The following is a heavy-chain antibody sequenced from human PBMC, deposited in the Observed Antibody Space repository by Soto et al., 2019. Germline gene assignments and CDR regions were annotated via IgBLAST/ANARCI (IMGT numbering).Heavy chain of an antibody. V-gene: IGHV3-23*01. Sequence: EVQLLESGGGLVQPGGSLRLSCAASGFTFSSYGMTWVRQAPGKGLEWVSFSSATGAGTYYADSVKGRFTISRDNSQNTLYLQRTSLRADDTAVYYCAKDRRAGGNYGFYSDFWGQGALVIVSS. CDR3: AKDRRAGGNYGFYSDF. CDR2: SSATGAGT. J-gene: IGHJ4*02. CDR1: GFTFSSYG. D-gene: IGHD1-7*01.